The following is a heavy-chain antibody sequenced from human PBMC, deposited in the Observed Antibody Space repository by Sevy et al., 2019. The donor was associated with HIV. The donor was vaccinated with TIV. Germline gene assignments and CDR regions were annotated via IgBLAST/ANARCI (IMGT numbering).Heavy chain of an antibody. D-gene: IGHD2-15*01. V-gene: IGHV3-21*06. Sequence: GGSLRLSCGGSGFTFRSYSMNWVRQAPGKGLEWVSSISPSGYIYYADSVKGRFTISRDNAKNSLYLQMNSLRAEDTAVYYCARVARLQVGYFDSWGQGTLVTVSS. J-gene: IGHJ4*02. CDR3: ARVARLQVGYFDS. CDR2: ISPSGYI. CDR1: GFTFRSYS.